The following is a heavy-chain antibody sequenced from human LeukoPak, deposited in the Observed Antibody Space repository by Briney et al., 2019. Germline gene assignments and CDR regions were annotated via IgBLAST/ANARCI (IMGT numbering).Heavy chain of an antibody. CDR3: ARLGAGNWFDP. Sequence: SETLSLTCTVSGGSISSYYWSWIRQPPGKGLEWIGLMFYSGTTNYNPSLKSRVTISVDTSKNQLSLKLSSVTAADTAVYYCARLGAGNWFDPWGQGTLVTVSS. J-gene: IGHJ5*02. V-gene: IGHV4-59*08. D-gene: IGHD6-13*01. CDR2: MFYSGTT. CDR1: GGSISSYY.